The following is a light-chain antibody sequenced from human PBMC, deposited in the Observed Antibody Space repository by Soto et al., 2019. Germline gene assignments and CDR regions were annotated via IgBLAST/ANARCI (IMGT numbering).Light chain of an antibody. CDR1: QSVSNSY. V-gene: IGKV3-20*01. Sequence: EIVLTQSPGTLSLSPGEGATVSCRASQSVSNSYLAWYQQKPGQAPRLLIYDASRRATGIPDRFSGSGSGTDVTLTISRLEPEDFAVYYCQQYGSSPITFGPGTKVDI. CDR3: QQYGSSPIT. CDR2: DAS. J-gene: IGKJ3*01.